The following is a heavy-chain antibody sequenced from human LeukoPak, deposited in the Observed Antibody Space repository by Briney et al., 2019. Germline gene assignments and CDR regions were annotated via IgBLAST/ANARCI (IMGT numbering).Heavy chain of an antibody. CDR3: ARELAPSGAAYYYGMDV. CDR2: INTNTGNP. D-gene: IGHD2-8*02. Sequence: ASVKVSCKASGYTYTIYAMNWVRQDPGQGLEWMGWINTNTGNPTYAQGFTGRFVFSLDTSVSTAYLQINSLKAEDTAVYFCARELAPSGAAYYYGMDVWGQGTTVTVSS. J-gene: IGHJ6*02. CDR1: GYTYTIYA. V-gene: IGHV7-4-1*02.